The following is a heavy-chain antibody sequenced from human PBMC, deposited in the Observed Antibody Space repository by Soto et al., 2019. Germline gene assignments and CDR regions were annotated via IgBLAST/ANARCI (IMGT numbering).Heavy chain of an antibody. Sequence: QVQLQESGPGLVKPSQTLSLTCTVSGGSISSGGYYWSWIRQPPGKGLEWIGYIYYSGSTYYNPSLKSRVTISVYTSKNQFSLKLSSVTAADTAVYYCAREITADYGDYVEEEQNTSSWFDPWGQGTLVTVSS. CDR3: AREITADYGDYVEEEQNTSSWFDP. CDR2: IYYSGST. CDR1: GGSISSGGYY. D-gene: IGHD4-17*01. J-gene: IGHJ5*02. V-gene: IGHV4-31*03.